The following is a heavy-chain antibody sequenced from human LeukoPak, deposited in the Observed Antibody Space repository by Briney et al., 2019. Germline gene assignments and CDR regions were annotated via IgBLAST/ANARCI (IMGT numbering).Heavy chain of an antibody. CDR2: IIPIFGTA. V-gene: IGHV1-69*13. J-gene: IGHJ5*02. CDR1: GGTFSSYA. CDR3: ARDRTNRNGNWFDP. D-gene: IGHD1-14*01. Sequence: ASVKVSCKASGGTFSSYAISWVRQAPGQGLEWMGGIIPIFGTANYAQKFQGRVTITADESTSTAYMELSSLRSEDTAVYYCARDRTNRNGNWFDPWGQGTLVTVSS.